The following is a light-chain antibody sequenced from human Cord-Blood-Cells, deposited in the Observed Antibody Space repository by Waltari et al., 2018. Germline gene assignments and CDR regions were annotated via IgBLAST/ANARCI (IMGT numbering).Light chain of an antibody. CDR1: TSVLYSSNNKNY. Sequence: DIVMTQSPDSLAVSLGERATINCTSSTSVLYSSNNKNYLAWYQQKPGQPPKLLIYWASTRESGVPDRFSGSGSGTDFTLTISSLQAEDVAVYYCQQYYSTPLTFGGGTKVEIK. J-gene: IGKJ4*01. V-gene: IGKV4-1*01. CDR2: WAS. CDR3: QQYYSTPLT.